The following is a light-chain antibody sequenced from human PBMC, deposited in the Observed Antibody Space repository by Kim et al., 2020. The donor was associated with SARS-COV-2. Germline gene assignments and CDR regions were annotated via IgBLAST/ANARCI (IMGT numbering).Light chain of an antibody. CDR1: RSDIAAYNF. J-gene: IGLJ3*02. CDR2: DVD. V-gene: IGLV2-14*04. Sequence: GPSITISCTGTRSDIAAYNFVSWYQQHPGEAPKVIIYDVDNRPSGVSSRFSGSKSGTTASLTISEVQAEDEADYYCSSFRSGNTLLFGGGTQLTVL. CDR3: SSFRSGNTLL.